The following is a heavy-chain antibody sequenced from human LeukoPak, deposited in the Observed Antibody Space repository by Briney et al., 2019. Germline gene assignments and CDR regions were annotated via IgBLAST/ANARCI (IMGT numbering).Heavy chain of an antibody. D-gene: IGHD5-18*01. CDR2: INHSGST. CDR1: GGSFSGYY. CDR3: ARIRGYSYGYRYYYYMDV. Sequence: SETLSFTCAVYGGSFSGYYWSWIRQPPGKGLKWIGEINHSGSTNYNPSLKSRVTISVDTSKNQFSLKLSSVTAADTAVYYCARIRGYSYGYRYYYYMDVWGKGTTVTVSS. J-gene: IGHJ6*03. V-gene: IGHV4-34*01.